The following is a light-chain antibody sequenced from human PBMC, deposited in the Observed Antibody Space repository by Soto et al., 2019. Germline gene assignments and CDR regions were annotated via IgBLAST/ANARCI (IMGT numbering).Light chain of an antibody. Sequence: DIQLTQSPSFLSASVGERFTITCRASQGISSYLAWYQQKPGKAPKLLIYAASTLQSGVPSRFSGSGSGTEFTLTISSLQPEDFATYYCQQLNSYPLTFGGGTKVDIK. V-gene: IGKV1-9*01. CDR1: QGISSY. J-gene: IGKJ4*01. CDR2: AAS. CDR3: QQLNSYPLT.